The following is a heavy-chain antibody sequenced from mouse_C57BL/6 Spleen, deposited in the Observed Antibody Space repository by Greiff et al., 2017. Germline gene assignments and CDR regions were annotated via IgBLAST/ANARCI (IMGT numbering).Heavy chain of an antibody. D-gene: IGHD2-1*01. CDR1: GFNIKDYY. CDR3: TTEKYYGNYAWFAY. V-gene: IGHV14-1*01. J-gene: IGHJ3*01. Sequence: VQLKESGAELVRPGASVKLSCTASGFNIKDYYMHWVKQRPEQGLEWIGRIDPEDGDTEYAPKFQGKATMTADPSSNPAYLQLSSLTSEDTAVCYCTTEKYYGNYAWFAYWGQGTLVTVSA. CDR2: IDPEDGDT.